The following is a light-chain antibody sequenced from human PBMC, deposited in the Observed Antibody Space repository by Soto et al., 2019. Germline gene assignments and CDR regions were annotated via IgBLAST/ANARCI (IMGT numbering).Light chain of an antibody. J-gene: IGKJ1*01. V-gene: IGKV3-20*01. CDR1: ESVGNNY. CDR2: GPS. CDR3: QQFGPSPT. Sequence: EIVLTQSPGTLSLSPGDTATLSCRARESVGNNYLAWYQQKPGQAPRLLVYGPSTRATGIPERFSGSGSGTEFTLTISRLDPEDFAVYFCQQFGPSPTFGQGTKVEMK.